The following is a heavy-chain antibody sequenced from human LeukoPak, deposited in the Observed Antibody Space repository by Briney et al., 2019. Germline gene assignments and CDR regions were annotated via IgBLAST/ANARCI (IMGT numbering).Heavy chain of an antibody. CDR1: GGSISSTSYY. D-gene: IGHD3-3*01. Sequence: PSETLSLTCTVSGGSISSTSYYWGWIRQPPGNGLEWIGNIYYSGSTYYNPSLNSRVTISVDTSKNQFSLKLSSVTAADTAVYYCARLGPFGVLRFSSYMDVWGKGTTVTVSS. CDR2: IYYSGST. J-gene: IGHJ6*03. V-gene: IGHV4-39*01. CDR3: ARLGPFGVLRFSSYMDV.